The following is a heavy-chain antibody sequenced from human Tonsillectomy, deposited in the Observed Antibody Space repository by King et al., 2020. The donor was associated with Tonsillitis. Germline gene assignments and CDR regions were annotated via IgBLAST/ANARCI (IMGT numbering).Heavy chain of an antibody. CDR2: IYYTGST. V-gene: IGHV4-31*03. D-gene: IGHD4-17*01. Sequence: QLQESGPGLVKPSQTLSLTCTVSGGSISSGGYYWPWIRQHPGKGLEWIGYIYYTGSTNYSPSLKSRVTISVDTSKNQFSLRLSSVTAADTAVYYCARDGSNGDYLRTTGFDIWGQGTMVTVSS. J-gene: IGHJ3*02. CDR3: ARDGSNGDYLRTTGFDI. CDR1: GGSISSGGYY.